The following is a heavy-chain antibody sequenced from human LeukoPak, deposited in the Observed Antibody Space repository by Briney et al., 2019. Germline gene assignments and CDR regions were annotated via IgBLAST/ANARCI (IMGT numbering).Heavy chain of an antibody. CDR1: GASISSSSSY. CDR2: IYSRGNT. V-gene: IGHV4-39*07. D-gene: IGHD4-17*01. J-gene: IGHJ4*02. Sequence: PSETLSLTCTASGASISSSSSYWGWIRQPPGKGLEWLGNIYSRGNTYYKPSLRSRVTISIDTSKNQFSLRLTSVTAADTAVYYCARGHTAVTRHFDFWGQGTLVTVSS. CDR3: ARGHTAVTRHFDF.